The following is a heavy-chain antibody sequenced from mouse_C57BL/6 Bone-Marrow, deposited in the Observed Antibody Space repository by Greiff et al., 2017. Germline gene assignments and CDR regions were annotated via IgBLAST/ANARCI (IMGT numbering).Heavy chain of an antibody. Sequence: ESGPGLVKPSQSLSLTCSVTGYSITSGYYWNWIRQFPGNKLEWMGYISYDGSNNYNPSLKNRISITRDTSKNQFFLKLNSVTTEDTDTYYCARARTGHFDYWGQGTTLTVSS. J-gene: IGHJ2*01. CDR2: ISYDGSN. D-gene: IGHD4-1*01. CDR1: GYSITSGYY. V-gene: IGHV3-6*01. CDR3: ARARTGHFDY.